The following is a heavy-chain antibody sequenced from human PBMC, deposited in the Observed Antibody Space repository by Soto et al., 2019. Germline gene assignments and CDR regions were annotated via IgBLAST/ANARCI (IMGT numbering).Heavy chain of an antibody. CDR1: GLSLSISGVG. J-gene: IGHJ5*02. CDR3: AHSSHGSGMNWFDP. D-gene: IGHD3-10*01. Sequence: QITLKESGPTLVKPTQTLTLTCTTSGLSLSISGVGVGWIRQPPGNALEWLALIYWDDDKRYSPFLKSRLTITKDTSKIQVVLTVTNMDPMDTATYYCAHSSHGSGMNWFDPWGQGTLVTVSS. CDR2: IYWDDDK. V-gene: IGHV2-5*02.